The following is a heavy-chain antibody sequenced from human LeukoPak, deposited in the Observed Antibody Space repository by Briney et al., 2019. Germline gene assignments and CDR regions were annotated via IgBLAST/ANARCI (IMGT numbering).Heavy chain of an antibody. CDR3: AKDYRCGFDY. J-gene: IGHJ4*02. CDR2: IRSQASKT. Sequence: GGSLRLSCVASGFPFSTYNMYWVRQAPGKGLEWVAFIRSQASKTYYEDSVKGRFTISRDNSKSTLYLQMNSLIVEDTAVYYCAKDYRCGFDYWGQGSLVTVSS. V-gene: IGHV3-30*02. D-gene: IGHD1-26*01. CDR1: GFPFSTYN.